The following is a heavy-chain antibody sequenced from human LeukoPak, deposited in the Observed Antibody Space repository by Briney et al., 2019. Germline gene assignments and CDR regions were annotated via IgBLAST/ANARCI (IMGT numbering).Heavy chain of an antibody. CDR1: DGSISSTNYF. Sequence: SETLSLTCTVSDGSISSTNYFWGWIRQSPGKGLEWIGSINYGGRTYYNPSLKSRVTISVDTSKNQFSLKLSSVAAADTAVYYCASPYSSSYGAGFDYWGQGTLVTVSS. CDR3: ASPYSSSYGAGFDY. D-gene: IGHD6-6*01. J-gene: IGHJ4*02. V-gene: IGHV4-39*07. CDR2: INYGGRT.